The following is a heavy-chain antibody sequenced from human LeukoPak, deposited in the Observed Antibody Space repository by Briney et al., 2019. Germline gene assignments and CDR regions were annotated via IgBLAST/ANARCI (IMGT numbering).Heavy chain of an antibody. CDR2: IHRAGRT. CDR3: GKTDIYFNPINY. V-gene: IGHV4-4*02. J-gene: IGHJ4*02. D-gene: IGHD3-9*01. CDR1: GVSISSSEW. Sequence: SGTLSLTCAVSGVSISSSEWWIWVRQPPGQGLEWIGEIHRAGRTRYNPSLKSLVTISMDYSKNQFSLKLTSVTAADTAIYYWGKTDIYFNPINYWGPGSLVIVSS.